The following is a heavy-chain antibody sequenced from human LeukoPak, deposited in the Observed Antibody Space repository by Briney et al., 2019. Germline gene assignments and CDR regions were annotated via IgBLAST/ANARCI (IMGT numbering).Heavy chain of an antibody. CDR3: AREDYGDHQNDY. Sequence: ASVKVSCKASGGTFSSYAISWVRQAPGQGLEWMGGIIPIFGTANYAQKFQGRVTITADKPTSTAYMELSSLRSEDTAVYYCAREDYGDHQNDYWGQGTLVTVSS. D-gene: IGHD4-17*01. CDR2: IIPIFGTA. J-gene: IGHJ4*02. CDR1: GGTFSSYA. V-gene: IGHV1-69*06.